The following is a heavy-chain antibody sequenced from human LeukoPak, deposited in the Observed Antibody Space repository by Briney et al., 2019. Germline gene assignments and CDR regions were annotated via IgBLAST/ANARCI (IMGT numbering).Heavy chain of an antibody. V-gene: IGHV4-34*01. CDR2: INHSGRT. J-gene: IGHJ6*02. CDR1: GGSFSDYF. D-gene: IGHD2-2*01. Sequence: SETLSLTCAVYGGSFSDYFWGWIRQPPGKGLEWIGEINHSGRTYYNPPLKSRVTISVDTSKNQFSLNLSSVTAADTAVHYCARDVVVVPAAIHYGMDVWGQGTTVTVSS. CDR3: ARDVVVVPAAIHYGMDV.